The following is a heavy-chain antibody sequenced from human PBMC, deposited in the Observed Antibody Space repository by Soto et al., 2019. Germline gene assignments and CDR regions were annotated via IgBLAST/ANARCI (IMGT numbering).Heavy chain of an antibody. D-gene: IGHD5-18*01. J-gene: IGHJ6*02. CDR3: AREASGYSYGPYYYYGMDV. V-gene: IGHV1-69*06. CDR2: IIPIFGTA. CDR1: GGTFSSYA. Sequence: QVQLVQSGAEVKKPGSSVKVSCKASGGTFSSYAISWVRQAPGQGLEWMGGIIPIFGTANYAQKFQGRVTITEEKSTSTAYMELRSLRSEDTAVYYCAREASGYSYGPYYYYGMDVWDQGTTVTVSS.